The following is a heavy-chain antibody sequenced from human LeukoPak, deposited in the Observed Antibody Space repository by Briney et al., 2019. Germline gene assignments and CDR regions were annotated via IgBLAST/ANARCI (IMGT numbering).Heavy chain of an antibody. Sequence: SETLSLTCTVSGGSISGYYWSWIRQPPGKGLEWIGYIYNSGSTNYNPSLKSRVTISVDTSKNQFSLKLSSVTAADTAVYYCASHPGLRYFDWLTYYFDYWGQGTLVTVSS. V-gene: IGHV4-59*08. D-gene: IGHD3-9*01. CDR3: ASHPGLRYFDWLTYYFDY. CDR2: IYNSGST. J-gene: IGHJ4*02. CDR1: GGSISGYY.